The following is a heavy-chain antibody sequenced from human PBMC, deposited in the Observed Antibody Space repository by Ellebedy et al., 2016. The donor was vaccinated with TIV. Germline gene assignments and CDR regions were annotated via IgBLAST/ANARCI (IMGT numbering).Heavy chain of an antibody. CDR3: ARGSWACSGSMDV. J-gene: IGHJ6*02. CDR1: GFNLSTTYC. D-gene: IGHD6-19*01. V-gene: IGHV3-74*01. Sequence: GGSLRLSCAASGFNLSTTYCIHWVRQVPGKGLVWVSRVKGDGSSVTYADSVKGRFTISSDNAKNTLYLQMNSLRAEDTAVYYCARGSWACSGSMDVWGQGTTVTVSS. CDR2: VKGDGSSV.